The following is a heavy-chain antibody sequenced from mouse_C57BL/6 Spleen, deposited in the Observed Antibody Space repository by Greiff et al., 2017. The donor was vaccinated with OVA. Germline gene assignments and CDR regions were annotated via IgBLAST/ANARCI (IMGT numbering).Heavy chain of an antibody. CDR2: IYPSDSET. CDR3: ARGQLRFPFDY. J-gene: IGHJ2*01. D-gene: IGHD3-2*02. CDR1: GYTFTSYW. V-gene: IGHV1-61*01. Sequence: QVQLQQPGAELVRPGSSVKLYCKASGYTFTSYWMDWVKQRPGQGLEWIGNIYPSDSETHYNQKFKDKATLTVDKSSSTAYMQLISLTSEDSAVYYCARGQLRFPFDYWGQGTTLTVSS.